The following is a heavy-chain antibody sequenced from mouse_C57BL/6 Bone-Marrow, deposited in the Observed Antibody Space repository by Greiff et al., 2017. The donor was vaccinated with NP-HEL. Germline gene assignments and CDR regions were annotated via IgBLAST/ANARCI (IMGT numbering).Heavy chain of an antibody. V-gene: IGHV1-82*01. CDR2: IYPGDGDT. CDR1: GYAFSSSW. D-gene: IGHD2-5*01. CDR3: ARSRTKYYSNYDAFDY. J-gene: IGHJ2*01. Sequence: QVQLQQSGPELVKPGASVMISCKASGYAFSSSWMNWVKQRPGKGLEWIGRIYPGDGDTNYNGKFKGKATLTADKSSSTAYMQLSSLTSEDSAVYFCARSRTKYYSNYDAFDYWGQGTTLTVSS.